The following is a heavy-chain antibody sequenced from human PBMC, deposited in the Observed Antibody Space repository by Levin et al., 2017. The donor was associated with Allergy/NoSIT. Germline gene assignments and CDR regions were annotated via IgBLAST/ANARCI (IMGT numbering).Heavy chain of an antibody. CDR1: GGSISSGSYY. D-gene: IGHD5-12*01. Sequence: SETLSLTCTVSGGSISSGSYYWSWIRQPAGKGLEWIGRIYTSGSTNYNPSLKSRVTISVDTSKNQFSLKLSSVTAADTAVYYCARDRGGYDARGEVYYYYYYMDVWGKGTTVTVSS. J-gene: IGHJ6*03. CDR2: IYTSGST. V-gene: IGHV4-61*02. CDR3: ARDRGGYDARGEVYYYYYYMDV.